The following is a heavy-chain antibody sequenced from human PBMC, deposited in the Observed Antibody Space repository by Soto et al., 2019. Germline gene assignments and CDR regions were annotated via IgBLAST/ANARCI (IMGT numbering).Heavy chain of an antibody. CDR2: ISAYNGNT. J-gene: IGHJ5*02. CDR3: ASDGVDIVATSNWFDP. Sequence: QVQLVQSGAEVKKPGASVKVSCKASGYTFTSYGISWVRQAPGQGLEWMGWISAYNGNTNYAQKLQGRVTMTTDTSTSTAYMELRSLRSDDTAVYYCASDGVDIVATSNWFDPWGQGNLVTFSS. D-gene: IGHD5-12*01. CDR1: GYTFTSYG. V-gene: IGHV1-18*01.